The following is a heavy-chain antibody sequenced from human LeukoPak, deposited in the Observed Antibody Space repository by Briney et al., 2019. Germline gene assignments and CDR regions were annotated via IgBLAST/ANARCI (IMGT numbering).Heavy chain of an antibody. Sequence: PGGSLRLSCAASGFTFSSYGMHWVRQAPGKGLEGVAVISYDGSNKYYADSVKGRFTISRDNSKNTLYLQMNSLRAEDTAVYYCAKDQVPRRSGPLDYWGQGTLVTVSS. V-gene: IGHV3-30*18. D-gene: IGHD3-10*01. CDR3: AKDQVPRRSGPLDY. J-gene: IGHJ4*02. CDR1: GFTFSSYG. CDR2: ISYDGSNK.